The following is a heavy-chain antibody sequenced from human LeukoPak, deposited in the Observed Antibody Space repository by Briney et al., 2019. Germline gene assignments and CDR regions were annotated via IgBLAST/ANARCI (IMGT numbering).Heavy chain of an antibody. CDR1: GFTFRKYG. CDR2: ITGSGDGT. Sequence: GGSLRLSCAASGFTFRKYGMSWFRQAPGTGLGGVSAITGSGDGTDYADSLKGRFTISRDNCKNTLFLQMISLSAEDTSVYYWAKDSPVATIWGQGTLVTVSS. J-gene: IGHJ3*02. CDR3: AKDSPVATI. D-gene: IGHD5-12*01. V-gene: IGHV3-23*01.